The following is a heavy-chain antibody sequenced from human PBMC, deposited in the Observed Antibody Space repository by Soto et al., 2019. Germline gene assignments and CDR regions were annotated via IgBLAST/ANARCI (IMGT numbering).Heavy chain of an antibody. CDR3: AREGVAAHHFDY. CDR1: GYTLTSYY. Sequence: ASVKVSCMASGYTLTSYYMHWVRQAPGQGLEWMGIINPSGGSTSYAQKFQGRVTMTRDTSTSTVYMELSSLRSEETAVYYCAREGVAAHHFDYWGQGTLVTVYS. CDR2: INPSGGST. D-gene: IGHD6-6*01. V-gene: IGHV1-46*01. J-gene: IGHJ4*02.